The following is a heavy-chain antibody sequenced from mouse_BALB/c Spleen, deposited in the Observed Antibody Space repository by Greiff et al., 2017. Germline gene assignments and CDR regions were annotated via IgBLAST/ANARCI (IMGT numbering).Heavy chain of an antibody. CDR3: TRWDDYDGYFDV. V-gene: IGHV5-6-4*01. CDR2: ISSGGSYT. CDR1: GFTFSSYT. Sequence: EVKLVESGGGLVKPGGSLKLSCAASGFTFSSYTMSWVRQTPEKRLEWVATISSGGSYTYYPDSVKGRFTISRDNAKNTLYLQMSSLKSEDTAMYYCTRWDDYDGYFDVWGAGTTVTVSS. J-gene: IGHJ1*01. D-gene: IGHD2-4*01.